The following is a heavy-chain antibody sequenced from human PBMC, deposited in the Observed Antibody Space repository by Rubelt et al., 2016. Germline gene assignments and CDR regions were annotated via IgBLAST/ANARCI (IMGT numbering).Heavy chain of an antibody. V-gene: IGHV4-31*03. Sequence: QVQLQQWGAGLLKPSETLSLTCTVSGGSISSGGYYWSWIRQHPGKGLEWIGYIYYSRGTYYNPSLKSRVTIAVDTSKNQVSLKLGSVTAADTDVYYCARGGGGSTGNWFDPWGQGTLVTVSS. CDR1: GGSISSGGYY. CDR3: ARGGGGSTGNWFDP. CDR2: IYYSRGT. J-gene: IGHJ5*02. D-gene: IGHD3-10*01.